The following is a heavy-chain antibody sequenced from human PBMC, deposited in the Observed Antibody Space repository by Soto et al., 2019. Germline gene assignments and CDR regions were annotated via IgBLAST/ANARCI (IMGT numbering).Heavy chain of an antibody. Sequence: PGGSLRLSCAASGFTFSSYWMSLARQAPGKGLEWVANIKQDGSEKYYVDSVKGRFTISRDNAKNSRYLQMNSLRADDTAVYYCARDRHTWQQLTQFVYWGQGTMVTVSS. J-gene: IGHJ4*02. CDR3: ARDRHTWQQLTQFVY. V-gene: IGHV3-7*03. CDR1: GFTFSSYW. D-gene: IGHD6-13*01. CDR2: IKQDGSEK.